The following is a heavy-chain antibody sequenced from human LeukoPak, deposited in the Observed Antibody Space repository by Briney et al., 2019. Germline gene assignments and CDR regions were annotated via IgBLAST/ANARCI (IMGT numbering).Heavy chain of an antibody. Sequence: SETLSLTCTVSGGSISSSSYYWGWIRQPPGKGLEWIGSIYYSGCTYYNPSLKSRVTISVDTSKNQFSLKLSSVTAADTAVYYCARHLDHCSSTSCYRNYFDYWGQGTLVTVSS. V-gene: IGHV4-39*01. J-gene: IGHJ4*02. CDR2: IYYSGCT. D-gene: IGHD2-2*01. CDR3: ARHLDHCSSTSCYRNYFDY. CDR1: GGSISSSSYY.